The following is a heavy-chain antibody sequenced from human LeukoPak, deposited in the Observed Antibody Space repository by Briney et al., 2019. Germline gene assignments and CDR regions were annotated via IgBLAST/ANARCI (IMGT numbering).Heavy chain of an antibody. CDR1: GFPFSTYG. D-gene: IGHD2-8*02. Sequence: SGGSLRLSCAASGFPFSTYGIYWVRQAPGKGLEWVAFIRNNGSNKYYADSVKGRFTISRDNSKNTLYLQMDSLRPDDTAVYYCAKITGGGYYYYYMDVWGKGTTVTVSS. CDR3: AKITGGGYYYYYMDV. J-gene: IGHJ6*03. V-gene: IGHV3-30*02. CDR2: IRNNGSNK.